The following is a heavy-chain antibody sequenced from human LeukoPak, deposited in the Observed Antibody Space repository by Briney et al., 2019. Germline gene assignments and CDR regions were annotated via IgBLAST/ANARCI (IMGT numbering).Heavy chain of an antibody. CDR3: AKILGSGQYFDY. J-gene: IGHJ4*02. Sequence: GGSLSLSCAASGFTFSSYAMSWVRQAPGKGLEWVSSISSSGGGTYYADSVKGRFTISRDNSKNTLYLQMNSLRAEDTAFYYCAKILGSGQYFDYWGQGTLVTVSS. CDR2: ISSSGGGT. V-gene: IGHV3-23*01. CDR1: GFTFSSYA. D-gene: IGHD3-3*01.